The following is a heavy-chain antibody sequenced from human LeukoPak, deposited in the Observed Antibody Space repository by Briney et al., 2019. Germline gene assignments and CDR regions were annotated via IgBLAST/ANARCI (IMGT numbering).Heavy chain of an antibody. CDR3: ARDRRTAPTTGSFDY. CDR2: INHSGST. Sequence: SETLSLTCAVYGGSFSGYYWSWIRQPPGKGLEWIGEINHSGSTNYNLSLKSRVTISLDTSKNQFSLKLSSVTAADTAVYYCARDRRTAPTTGSFDYWGQGTLVTVSS. D-gene: IGHD1-1*01. V-gene: IGHV4-34*01. CDR1: GGSFSGYY. J-gene: IGHJ4*02.